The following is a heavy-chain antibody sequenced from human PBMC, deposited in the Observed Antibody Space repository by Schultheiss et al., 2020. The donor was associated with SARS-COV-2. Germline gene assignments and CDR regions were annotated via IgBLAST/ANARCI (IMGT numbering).Heavy chain of an antibody. V-gene: IGHV4-4*02. CDR1: GGSISSKW. Sequence: ETLSLTCAVSGGSISSKWWSWVRQPPGKGLEWIGEIYHSGTTNYNPSLKSRVTISVDKSKNQFSLILSSVTAADTAVYYCARDNWNGNVDAFDIWGQGTMVTVSS. CDR3: ARDNWNGNVDAFDI. D-gene: IGHD1-1*01. CDR2: IYHSGTT. J-gene: IGHJ3*02.